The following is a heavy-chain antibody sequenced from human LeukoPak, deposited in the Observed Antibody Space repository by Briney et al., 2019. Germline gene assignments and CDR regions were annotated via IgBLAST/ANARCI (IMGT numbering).Heavy chain of an antibody. CDR2: IPYDGSNK. J-gene: IGHJ3*02. CDR1: GFTFSSYA. Sequence: GGSLRLSCAASGFTFSSYAMHWVRQAPGKGLEWVAVIPYDGSNKYYADSVKGRFTISRDNSKNTLYLQMNSLRAEDTAVYYCARERAATAAFDIWGQGTMVTVSS. V-gene: IGHV3-30-3*01. CDR3: ARERAATAAFDI. D-gene: IGHD2-21*02.